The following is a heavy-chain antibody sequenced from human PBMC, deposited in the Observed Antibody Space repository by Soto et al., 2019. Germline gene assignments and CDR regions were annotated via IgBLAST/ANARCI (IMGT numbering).Heavy chain of an antibody. CDR2: INAGNGNT. CDR3: AGIQSKRLSGLDP. Sequence: GASVKVSCKASGYTFTSYAMHWVRQAPGQRLEWMGWINAGNGNTKYSQKFQGRVTITRDTSASTAYMELSSLRSEDTAVYYCAGIQSKRLSGLDPWGQGTLVTVSS. V-gene: IGHV1-3*01. D-gene: IGHD5-18*01. J-gene: IGHJ5*02. CDR1: GYTFTSYA.